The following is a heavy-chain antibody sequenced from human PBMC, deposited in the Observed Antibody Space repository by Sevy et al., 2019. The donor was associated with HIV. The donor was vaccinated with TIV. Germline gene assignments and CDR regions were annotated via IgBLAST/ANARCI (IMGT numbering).Heavy chain of an antibody. CDR1: GYTFTSYG. Sequence: GASVKVSCKASGYTFTSYGISWERQAPGQGLEWMRWISAYNGNTNYAQKLQGRVTMTTDTSTSTAYMELRSLRSDDTAVYYCARLGIYSSSTPPLYYYYGMDVWGQGTTVTVSS. CDR3: ARLGIYSSSTPPLYYYYGMDV. J-gene: IGHJ6*02. D-gene: IGHD6-6*01. CDR2: ISAYNGNT. V-gene: IGHV1-18*01.